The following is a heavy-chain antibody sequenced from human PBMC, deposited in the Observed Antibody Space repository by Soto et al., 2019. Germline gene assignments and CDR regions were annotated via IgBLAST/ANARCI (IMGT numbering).Heavy chain of an antibody. CDR2: VSAYNGDT. CDR1: GYNFTSYG. Sequence: QVHLVQSGAEVKKPGASVKVSCKASGYNFTSYGFSWVRQAPGQGLEWMGWVSAYNGDTTYTQSLQGRVTMTTDTSTSTAYMELRSLRSDDTAVYYCARDSNDYIWGTTPGDYWGQGTLVNVSS. CDR3: ARDSNDYIWGTTPGDY. J-gene: IGHJ4*02. V-gene: IGHV1-18*01. D-gene: IGHD3-16*01.